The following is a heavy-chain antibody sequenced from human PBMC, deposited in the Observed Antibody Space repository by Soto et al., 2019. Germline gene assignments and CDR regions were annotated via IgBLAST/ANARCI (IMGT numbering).Heavy chain of an antibody. CDR2: ISGSGGST. J-gene: IGHJ4*02. V-gene: IGHV3-23*01. CDR1: GFTFSSYA. D-gene: IGHD3-3*01. CDR3: ARPASEGYYDFWSGLGY. Sequence: PGGSLRLSCAASGFTFSSYAMSWVRQAPGKGLEWVSAISGSGGSTYYADSVKGRFTISRDNSKNTLYLQVNSLRAEDTAVYYCARPASEGYYDFWSGLGYWGQGTLVTVSS.